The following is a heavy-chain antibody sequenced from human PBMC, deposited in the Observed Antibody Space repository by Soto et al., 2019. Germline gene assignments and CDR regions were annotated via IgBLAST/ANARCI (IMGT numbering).Heavy chain of an antibody. CDR3: AREVVEVTSNRLEP. CDR1: GFAFTTND. D-gene: IGHD1-1*01. Sequence: QVQLVQSGAEVRTPGSSLTVSCKAIGFAFTTNDIHWVRQAPGQRLEWMGWMNVNTDSTDSADKFEGRFLMTWNTSISTAYLELTGLTSKDTAVYYCAREVVEVTSNRLEPWGQGTHVTVS. V-gene: IGHV1-8*02. J-gene: IGHJ5*02. CDR2: MNVNTDST.